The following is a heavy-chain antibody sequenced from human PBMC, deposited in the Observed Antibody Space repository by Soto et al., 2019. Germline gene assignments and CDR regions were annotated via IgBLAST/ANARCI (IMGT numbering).Heavy chain of an antibody. CDR3: ARHFDSGTWPLDY. J-gene: IGHJ4*02. V-gene: IGHV4-59*01. CDR1: GGSIRNYY. CDR2: ISYNGNT. D-gene: IGHD3-10*01. Sequence: QVQLQESGPGLVKPSETLSLTCTVSGGSIRNYYWSWLRQPPGKGLGWIGFISYNGNTKYNPSLTGRVTISLDTSKNYSSLRLRSLTAADTALYYCARHFDSGTWPLDYWGQGILVTVSS.